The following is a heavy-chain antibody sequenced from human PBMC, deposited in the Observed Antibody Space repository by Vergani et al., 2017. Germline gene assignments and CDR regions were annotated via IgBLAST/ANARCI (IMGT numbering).Heavy chain of an antibody. D-gene: IGHD2-15*01. Sequence: QVQLVQSGAEVKKPGASVKVSCKASGYTFTGYYMHWVRQAPGQGLEGMGWINPNSGGTNYAQKFQGWVTMTRDTSISTAYMELSRLRSDDTAVYYCARGLLAEDIVVVVAALFVAFDIWGQGTMVTVSS. CDR2: INPNSGGT. CDR3: ARGLLAEDIVVVVAALFVAFDI. CDR1: GYTFTGYY. V-gene: IGHV1-2*04. J-gene: IGHJ3*02.